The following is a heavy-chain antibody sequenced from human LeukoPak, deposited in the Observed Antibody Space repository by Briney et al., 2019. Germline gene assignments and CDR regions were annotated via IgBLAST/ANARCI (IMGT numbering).Heavy chain of an antibody. J-gene: IGHJ4*02. CDR3: TTEYYYDSSGYLDFDY. V-gene: IGHV3-15*07. CDR2: IKPKTDGETT. Sequence: GGSLRLSCAASGFTFSNAYMNWVRQAPGKGLEWVGRIKPKTDGETTDYAAPVKGRFTISRDDSKNTLYLQMNSLKTEDTAVYYCTTEYYYDSSGYLDFDYWGQGTLVTVSS. CDR1: GFTFSNAY. D-gene: IGHD3-22*01.